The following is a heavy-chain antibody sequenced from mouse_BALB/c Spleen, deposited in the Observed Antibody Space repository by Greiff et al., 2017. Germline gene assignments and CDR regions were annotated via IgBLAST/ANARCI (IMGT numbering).Heavy chain of an antibody. CDR1: GFTFSSYA. D-gene: IGHD2-10*01. J-gene: IGHJ4*01. Sequence: EVHLVESGGGLVKPGGSLKLSCAASGFTFSSYAMSWVRQTPEKRLEWVASISSGGSYTYYPDTVTGRFTISRDNAKNTLYLEMSSLRSEDTAMYYCARDRSYYGNYEAMDYWGQGTSVTVSS. CDR2: ISSGGSYT. CDR3: ARDRSYYGNYEAMDY. V-gene: IGHV5-9-4*01.